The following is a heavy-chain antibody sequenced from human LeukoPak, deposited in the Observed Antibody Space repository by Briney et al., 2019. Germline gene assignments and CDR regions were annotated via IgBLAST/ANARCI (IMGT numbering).Heavy chain of an antibody. CDR1: GGSVSSYY. V-gene: IGHV4-59*02. CDR2: IYYSGAT. D-gene: IGHD6-13*01. CDR3: ASSLAAAGPYYFDS. Sequence: SETLSLTCTVSGGSVSSYYWSWIRQPPGKGLEWIGYIYYSGATNYNPSLNSRVTISVDTSKNQFSLKLTSVTAADTAVYYCASSLAAAGPYYFDSWGQGTLVTVSS. J-gene: IGHJ4*02.